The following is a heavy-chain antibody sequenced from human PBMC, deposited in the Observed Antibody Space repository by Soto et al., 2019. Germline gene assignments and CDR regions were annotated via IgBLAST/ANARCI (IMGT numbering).Heavy chain of an antibody. D-gene: IGHD3-3*01. V-gene: IGHV1-69*02. Sequence: QVQLVQSGAEVKKPGSSVKVSCKASGGTFSSYTISWVRQAPGQGLEWMGRIIPVLGIANYAQKFQGRVTITADTSTSTAYMELSSLRSEDTAVYYCALSTDYYDFWSGYDYWGQGTLVTVSS. CDR3: ALSTDYYDFWSGYDY. CDR2: IIPVLGIA. CDR1: GGTFSSYT. J-gene: IGHJ4*02.